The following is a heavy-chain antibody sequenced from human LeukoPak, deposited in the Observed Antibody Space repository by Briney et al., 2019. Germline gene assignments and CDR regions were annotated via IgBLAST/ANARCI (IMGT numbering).Heavy chain of an antibody. J-gene: IGHJ6*02. Sequence: PSETLSLTCTVSGGSISTYYWSWIRRPPGGGLKCIAYIHHSGSTNYNPSLQRRFTISADTSKNQFSLKLNSVTAADSAVYYCARWILTHDDYGMDVWGQGTSLIVSS. CDR3: ARWILTHDDYGMDV. D-gene: IGHD5-12*01. CDR1: GGSISTYY. V-gene: IGHV4-59*01. CDR2: IHHSGST.